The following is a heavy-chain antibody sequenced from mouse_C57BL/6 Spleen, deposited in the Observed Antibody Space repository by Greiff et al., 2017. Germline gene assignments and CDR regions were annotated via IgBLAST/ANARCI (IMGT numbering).Heavy chain of an antibody. Sequence: VQLQQSGPELVKPGASVQISCKASGYSFTSYYIHWVKQRPGQGLEWIGWIYPGSGNTKYNEKFKGKATLTADTSTSTAYMMLSSLTSEDSAVYYCAREEGVTIDYWGQGTTLTVSS. J-gene: IGHJ2*01. V-gene: IGHV1-66*01. D-gene: IGHD2-2*01. CDR3: AREEGVTIDY. CDR1: GYSFTSYY. CDR2: IYPGSGNT.